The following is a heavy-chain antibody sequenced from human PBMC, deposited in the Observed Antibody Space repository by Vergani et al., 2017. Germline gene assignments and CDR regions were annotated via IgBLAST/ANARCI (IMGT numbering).Heavy chain of an antibody. D-gene: IGHD3-22*01. Sequence: QVQLQQWGAGLLKPSETLSLTCAVYGGSFSGYYWSWIRQPPGKGLEWIGEINHSGSTNYNPSLKSLVTISVDTSKNQFSLKLSSVTAADTAVYYCARADKDHYYYYYMDVWGKGTTVTVSS. J-gene: IGHJ6*03. CDR2: INHSGST. CDR1: GGSFSGYY. CDR3: ARADKDHYYYYYMDV. V-gene: IGHV4-34*01.